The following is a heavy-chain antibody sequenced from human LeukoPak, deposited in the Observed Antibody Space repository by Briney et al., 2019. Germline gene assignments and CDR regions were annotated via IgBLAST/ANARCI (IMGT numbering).Heavy chain of an antibody. J-gene: IGHJ5*02. CDR2: INPNSGGT. V-gene: IGHV1-2*06. D-gene: IGHD3-3*01. CDR1: GYTFTSYY. CDR3: AGGGTNGFWSGYYNWFDP. Sequence: ASVTVSLKSSGYTFTSYYMHWVRQAPGQGLEWMGRINPNSGGTNYAHKFQGRVSLTSDRSISTAYLELSRLRSDVTAVDDCAGGGTNGFWSGYYNWFDPWGQGTLVTVSS.